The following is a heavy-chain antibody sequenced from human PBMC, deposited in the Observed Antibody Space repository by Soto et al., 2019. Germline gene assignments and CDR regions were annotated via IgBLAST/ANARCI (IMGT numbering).Heavy chain of an antibody. Sequence: GGSLRLSCAASGFTFSSYAMSWVRQAPGKGLEWVSAIRGSGGSTYYADSVKGRFTISRDNSKNTLYLQMNSLRAEDTAVYYCAKLLTPHYGSGSYYFDYWGQGTLVTVSS. J-gene: IGHJ4*02. CDR3: AKLLTPHYGSGSYYFDY. CDR2: IRGSGGST. D-gene: IGHD3-10*01. V-gene: IGHV3-23*01. CDR1: GFTFSSYA.